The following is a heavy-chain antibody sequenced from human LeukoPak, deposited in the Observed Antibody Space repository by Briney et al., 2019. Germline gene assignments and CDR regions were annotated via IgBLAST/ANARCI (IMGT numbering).Heavy chain of an antibody. V-gene: IGHV1-69*13. Sequence: ASVTVSCKASGYTFTSYGISWVRQAPGQGLEWMGGIIPIFGTANYAQKFQGRVTITADESTSTAYMELSSLRSEDTAVYYCARDGAAAGTAGYYYYGMDVWGQGTTVTVSS. CDR3: ARDGAAAGTAGYYYYGMDV. CDR2: IIPIFGTA. D-gene: IGHD6-13*01. J-gene: IGHJ6*02. CDR1: GYTFTSYG.